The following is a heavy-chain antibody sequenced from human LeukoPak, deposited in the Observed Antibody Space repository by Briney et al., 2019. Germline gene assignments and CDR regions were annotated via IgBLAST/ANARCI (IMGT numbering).Heavy chain of an antibody. V-gene: IGHV1-69*04. J-gene: IGHJ6*02. CDR2: IIPVVGVE. Sequence: SVTVSCKVSGGTFNKNAITWVRQAPGQGLEWMGRIIPVVGVEHYAQKFQGRLTINADWSSSTAYMELSNLRSEDTAVYYCARVQAVGVPVAIDAYYDYGMDVWGQGTTVTVSS. D-gene: IGHD2-2*02. CDR3: ARVQAVGVPVAIDAYYDYGMDV. CDR1: GGTFNKNA.